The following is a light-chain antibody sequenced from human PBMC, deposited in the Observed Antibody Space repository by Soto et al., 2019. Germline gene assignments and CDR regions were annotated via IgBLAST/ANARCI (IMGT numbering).Light chain of an antibody. CDR3: QQRNIWSPVT. CDR1: PSVTNF. CDR2: GEF. V-gene: IGKV3-11*01. J-gene: IGKJ5*01. Sequence: EIVLTQSPATLSLSPGERATLSCRASPSVTNFLALYQQKPGQAPRLLIYGEFNSATGIPARFIDSGSGTAFPLTITTLDHEDSAIYYCQQRNIWSPVTFGQGTRLEIK.